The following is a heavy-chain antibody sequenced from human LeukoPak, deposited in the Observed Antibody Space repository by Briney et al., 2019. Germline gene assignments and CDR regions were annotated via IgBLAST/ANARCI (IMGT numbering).Heavy chain of an antibody. J-gene: IGHJ3*02. CDR3: ARLGIQLWSDAFDI. CDR1: GFTFSSYA. CDR2: ISYDGSNK. V-gene: IGHV3-30-3*01. D-gene: IGHD5-18*01. Sequence: PGGSLRLSCAASGFTFSSYAMHWVRQAPGKGLEWVAVISYDGSNKYYADSVKGRFTISRDNSKNTLYLQMNSLRAEDTAVYYCARLGIQLWSDAFDIWGQGTMVTVSS.